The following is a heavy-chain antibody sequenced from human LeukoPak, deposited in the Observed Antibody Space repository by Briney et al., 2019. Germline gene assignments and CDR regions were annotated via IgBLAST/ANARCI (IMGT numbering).Heavy chain of an antibody. CDR2: FDPEDGET. V-gene: IGHV1-24*01. Sequence: ASVKVSCKVSRYTLTELSMHWVRQAPGKGLEWMGGFDPEDGETIYAQKFQGRVTMTEDTSTDTAYMALSSLRSDDTAVYYCATDDYVRGSYRSIDYWGQGTLVTVSS. CDR1: RYTLTELS. D-gene: IGHD3-16*02. J-gene: IGHJ4*02. CDR3: ATDDYVRGSYRSIDY.